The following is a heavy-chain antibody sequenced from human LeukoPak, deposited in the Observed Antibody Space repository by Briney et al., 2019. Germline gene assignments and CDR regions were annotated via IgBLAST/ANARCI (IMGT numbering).Heavy chain of an antibody. CDR3: AKSLVPAASEPY. CDR2: ISYDGSNK. V-gene: IGHV3-30*18. Sequence: PGGSLRLSCAASGFTFSSYGMHWVRQAPGKGLEWVAVISYDGSNKHYADSVKGRFTISRDNSKNTLYLQMNSLRAEDTAVYYCAKSLVPAASEPYWGQGTLVTVSS. J-gene: IGHJ4*02. CDR1: GFTFSSYG. D-gene: IGHD2-2*01.